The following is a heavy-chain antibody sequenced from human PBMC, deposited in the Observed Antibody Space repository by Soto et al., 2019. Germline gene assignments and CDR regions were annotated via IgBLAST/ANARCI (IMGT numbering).Heavy chain of an antibody. CDR1: GFTFSSYS. Sequence: PGGSLRLSCAASGFTFSSYSMNWVRQAPGKGLEWVSYISSSSSTIYYADSVKGRFTISRDNAKNSLYLQMNSLRAEDTAVYYCARGYYDSSGYYWAFDYWGQGT. CDR2: ISSSSSTI. D-gene: IGHD3-22*01. V-gene: IGHV3-48*01. CDR3: ARGYYDSSGYYWAFDY. J-gene: IGHJ4*02.